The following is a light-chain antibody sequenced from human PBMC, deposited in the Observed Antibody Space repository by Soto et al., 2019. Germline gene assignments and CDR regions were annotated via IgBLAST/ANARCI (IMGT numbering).Light chain of an antibody. CDR2: EVT. CDR1: SSDVGGYNY. CDR3: SSKRSSDTLYV. V-gene: IGLV2-14*01. J-gene: IGLJ1*01. Sequence: QSALTQPASVSGSLGQSITISCTGASSDVGGYNYVSWYQQHPGKVPKLMIYEVTYRPSGVSARFSGSKSGNTASLTVSGLQAEDEADYYCSSKRSSDTLYVFGTGTKLTVL.